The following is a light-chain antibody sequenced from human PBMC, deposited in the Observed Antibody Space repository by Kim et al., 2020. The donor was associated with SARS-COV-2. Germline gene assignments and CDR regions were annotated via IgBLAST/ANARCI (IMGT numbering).Light chain of an antibody. Sequence: RATSSCKSSQSLLYSSDSKNYLAWYQQKPGQPPKLLRYWASTRESGVPDRFSGGGSGTDFTLTISSLQAEDVAVYSCQQYYSTVTFGGGTKVDIK. V-gene: IGKV4-1*01. CDR1: QSLLYSSDSKNY. J-gene: IGKJ4*01. CDR2: WAS. CDR3: QQYYSTVT.